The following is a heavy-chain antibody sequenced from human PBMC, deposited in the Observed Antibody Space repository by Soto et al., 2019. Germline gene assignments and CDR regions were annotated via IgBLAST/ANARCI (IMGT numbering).Heavy chain of an antibody. CDR3: ATDEYFGSEINFYYYAMDV. CDR2: LHYNGST. V-gene: IGHV4-31*03. CDR1: GGSINIGGYF. Sequence: QVQLQESGPGLVKPSQTLSLACTVSGGSINIGGYFWSWVRQFPGKGLEWIGHLHYNGSTYYNPSLKSRVTISRDTSKNQFSLRLTSVTAADTAVYYCATDEYFGSEINFYYYAMDVWGQGTTVTVSS. J-gene: IGHJ6*02. D-gene: IGHD3-16*01.